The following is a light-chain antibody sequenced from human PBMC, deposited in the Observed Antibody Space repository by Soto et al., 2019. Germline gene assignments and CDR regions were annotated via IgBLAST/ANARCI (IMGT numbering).Light chain of an antibody. CDR3: QQSYSIPST. CDR1: QSISSY. Sequence: DIRLTQSPSSLSASVGDRVTITCRASQSISSYLNWYQEKPGKAPKLLIYGASSLQSGVPSRFSGSGSGTDFTLTISSLQPEDFATYYCQQSYSIPSTFGQGTKVEIK. CDR2: GAS. J-gene: IGKJ1*01. V-gene: IGKV1-39*01.